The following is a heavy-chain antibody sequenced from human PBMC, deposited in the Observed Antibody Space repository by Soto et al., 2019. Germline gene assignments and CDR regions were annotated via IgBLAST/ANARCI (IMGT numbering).Heavy chain of an antibody. CDR1: GFTFSSYG. V-gene: IGHV3-30*18. J-gene: IGHJ6*02. D-gene: IGHD3-3*01. Sequence: QPGGSLRLSCAASGFTFSSYGMHWVRQAPGKGLEWVAVISYDGSNKYYADSVKGRFTISRDNSKNTLYLQMNSLRAEDTAVYYCAKDREFDDFWSGYYSLYYYYGMDVWGQGTTVTVSS. CDR3: AKDREFDDFWSGYYSLYYYYGMDV. CDR2: ISYDGSNK.